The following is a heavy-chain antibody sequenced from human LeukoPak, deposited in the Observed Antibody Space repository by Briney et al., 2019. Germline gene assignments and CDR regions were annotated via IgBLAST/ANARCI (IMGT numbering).Heavy chain of an antibody. Sequence: PSETLSLTCTVSGGSISSYYWSWIRQPPGKGLEWIGYIYYSGSTNYNPSLKSRVTISVHTSRNQFSLKLSSVTAADTAVYYCARRYCSSTSCYMWDYWGQGTLVTVSS. CDR3: ARRYCSSTSCYMWDY. D-gene: IGHD2-2*02. CDR2: IYYSGST. J-gene: IGHJ4*02. CDR1: GGSISSYY. V-gene: IGHV4-59*12.